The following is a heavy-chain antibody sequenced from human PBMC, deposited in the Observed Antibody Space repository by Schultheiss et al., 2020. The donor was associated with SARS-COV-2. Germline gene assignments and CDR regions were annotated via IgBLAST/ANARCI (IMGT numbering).Heavy chain of an antibody. CDR3: ARRSDWDRGGMDV. D-gene: IGHD6-25*01. J-gene: IGHJ6*02. Sequence: SETLSLTCTVSGGSISSGDYYWSWIRQPPGKGLEWIGYIYYSGSTNYNPSLKSRVTISVDKSKNQFSLKLSSVTAADTAVYYCARRSDWDRGGMDVWGQGTTVTVSS. CDR1: GGSISSGDYY. V-gene: IGHV4-61*08. CDR2: IYYSGST.